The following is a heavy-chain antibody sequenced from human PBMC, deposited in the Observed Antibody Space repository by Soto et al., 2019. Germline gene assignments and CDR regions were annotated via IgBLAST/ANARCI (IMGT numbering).Heavy chain of an antibody. CDR3: ATRSPAFDY. CDR2: ITTDKGKT. V-gene: IGHV1-18*01. CDR1: GYTFTSYG. J-gene: IGHJ4*02. Sequence: ASVKVSCKTSGYTFTSYGISWVRQAPGQGLEWMGRITTDKGKTTYAQKFQGRVNMTTDTSTSTAYMELRSLRSDDTAVYYCATRSPAFDYWGQGTLVTVSS.